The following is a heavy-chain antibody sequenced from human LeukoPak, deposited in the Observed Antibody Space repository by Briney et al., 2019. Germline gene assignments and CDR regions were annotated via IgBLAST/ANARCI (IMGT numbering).Heavy chain of an antibody. J-gene: IGHJ4*02. V-gene: IGHV3-9*01. D-gene: IGHD6-19*01. CDR2: ISWNSGSI. CDR1: GFTFDDYA. Sequence: GGSLRLSCAASGFTFDDYAMHWVRQAPGKGLEWVSGISWNSGSIGYADSVKGRFTISRDNAKNSLYLQMNSLRAEDTALYYCAKDGGDLSGWYRDWGQGTLVTVSS. CDR3: AKDGGDLSGWYRD.